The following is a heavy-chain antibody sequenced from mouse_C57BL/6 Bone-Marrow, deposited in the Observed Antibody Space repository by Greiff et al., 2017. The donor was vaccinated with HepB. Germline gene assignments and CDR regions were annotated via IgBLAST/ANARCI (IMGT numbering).Heavy chain of an antibody. Sequence: EVQLQQSGPGLVKPSQSLSLTCSVTGYSITSGYYWNWIRQFPGNKLEWMGYISYDGSNNYNPSLKNRISITRDTSKNQFFLKFNSVTTEDTATYYCAREGSSFYYYAMDYWGQGTSVTVSS. CDR1: GYSITSGYY. D-gene: IGHD1-1*01. CDR3: AREGSSFYYYAMDY. V-gene: IGHV3-6*01. CDR2: ISYDGSN. J-gene: IGHJ4*01.